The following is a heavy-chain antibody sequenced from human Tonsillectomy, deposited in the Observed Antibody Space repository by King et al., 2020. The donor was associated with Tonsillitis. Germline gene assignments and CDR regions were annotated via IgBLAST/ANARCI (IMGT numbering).Heavy chain of an antibody. V-gene: IGHV3-30*18. D-gene: IGHD6-13*01. CDR2: ISYDGSNK. CDR3: AKDTIAAAGIRCFDY. Sequence: VQLVESGGGVVQPGRSLRLSCAASGFTFSSYGMHWVRQAPGKGLEWVAVISYDGSNKYYADSVKGRFTISRDNSKNTLYLQMNSLRAEDTAVYYCAKDTIAAAGIRCFDYWGQGTLVTVSS. CDR1: GFTFSSYG. J-gene: IGHJ4*02.